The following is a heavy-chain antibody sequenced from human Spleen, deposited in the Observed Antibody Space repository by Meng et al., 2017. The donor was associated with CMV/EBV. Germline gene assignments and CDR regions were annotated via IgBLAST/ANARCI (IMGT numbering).Heavy chain of an antibody. V-gene: IGHV4-39*07. D-gene: IGHD3-3*01. CDR2: IYYSGST. Sequence: GSLRLSCTVSGDSIISSSYYWGWIRQPPGKGLEWIGSIYYSGSTYYNPSLKSRVTISVDTSKNQFSLKLSSVTAADTAVYYCARHTDYDFWSGYPHWFDPWGQGTLVTVSS. CDR3: ARHTDYDFWSGYPHWFDP. J-gene: IGHJ5*02. CDR1: GDSIISSSYY.